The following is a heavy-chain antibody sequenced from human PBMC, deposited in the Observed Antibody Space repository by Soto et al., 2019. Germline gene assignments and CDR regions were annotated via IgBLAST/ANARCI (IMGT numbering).Heavy chain of an antibody. J-gene: IGHJ4*02. CDR3: ARDTLKGVSQRRNFDY. D-gene: IGHD3-16*01. CDR1: GYTFTSYY. CDR2: INPSGCST. Sequence: QVQLVQSGAEVKKPGASVKVSCKASGYTFTSYYMHWVRQAPGQVLEWMGIINPSGCSTGYAQKFQGRVTMTRDTSTRTLYMELSRLRSEDTAVEYCARDTLKGVSQRRNFDYWGQGTLVTVSS. V-gene: IGHV1-46*01.